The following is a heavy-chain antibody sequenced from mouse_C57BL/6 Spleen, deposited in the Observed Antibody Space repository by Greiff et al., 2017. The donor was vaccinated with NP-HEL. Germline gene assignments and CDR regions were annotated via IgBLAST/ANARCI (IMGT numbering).Heavy chain of an antibody. D-gene: IGHD2-1*01. CDR3: ARESPYGNYVAWFAY. Sequence: QVQLKQPGAELVKPGASVKLSCKASGYTFTSYWMHWVKQRPGQGLEWIGMIHPNSGSTNYNEKFNSKATLTVDTSSSTAYMQLSSLTSEDSAVYYCARESPYGNYVAWFAYWGQGTLVTVSA. V-gene: IGHV1-64*01. J-gene: IGHJ3*01. CDR1: GYTFTSYW. CDR2: IHPNSGST.